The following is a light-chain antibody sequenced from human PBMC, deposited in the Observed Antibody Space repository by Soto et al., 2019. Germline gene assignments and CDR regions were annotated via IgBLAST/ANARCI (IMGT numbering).Light chain of an antibody. V-gene: IGKV1-5*03. CDR2: KAS. Sequence: DIQMTQSPSTLSASVGDRVTITCRASQSISSWLAWYQQKPGQAPKLLIYKASDLQSGISSRFSGSGSGTEFTLTISSLHPDDYATYYCQQYKVYPYIFGQGTKLE. CDR1: QSISSW. J-gene: IGKJ2*01. CDR3: QQYKVYPYI.